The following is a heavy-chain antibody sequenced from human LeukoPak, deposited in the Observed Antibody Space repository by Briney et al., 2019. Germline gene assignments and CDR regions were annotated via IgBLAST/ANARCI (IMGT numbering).Heavy chain of an antibody. D-gene: IGHD3-22*01. V-gene: IGHV3-33*01. J-gene: IGHJ3*02. CDR2: IWYDGGNK. CDR3: ARDIYDSSPPINAFDI. CDR1: GFTFSSYG. Sequence: GGSLRLSCAASGFTFSSYGMHWVRQAPGKGLEWVAVIWYDGGNKYYADSVKGRFTISRDNSKNTLYLQMNSLRAEDTAVYYCARDIYDSSPPINAFDIWGQGTMVTVSS.